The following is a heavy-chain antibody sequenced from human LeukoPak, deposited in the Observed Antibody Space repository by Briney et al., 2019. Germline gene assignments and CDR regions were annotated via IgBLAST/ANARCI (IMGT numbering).Heavy chain of an antibody. CDR2: ISSSSSYI. Sequence: GGSLRLSCAASGFTFSSYSMNWVRQAPGKGLEWVSSISSSSSYIYYADSVKGRFTISRDNAKNSLYLQMNSLRAEDTAMYYCARDRGVGGATLFDYWGQGTLVTVSS. D-gene: IGHD1-26*01. J-gene: IGHJ4*02. CDR1: GFTFSSYS. V-gene: IGHV3-21*01. CDR3: ARDRGVGGATLFDY.